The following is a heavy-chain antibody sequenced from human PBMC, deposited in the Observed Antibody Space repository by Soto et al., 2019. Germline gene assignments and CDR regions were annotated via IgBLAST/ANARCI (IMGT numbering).Heavy chain of an antibody. Sequence: GRSLKISCAVSGSTFSNDSMHWVRQAPGKGLVWVSHINSDGSSTNYADFVKGRFTIARDNAKNTVYLQMNSLRAEDTAVYYCVRERPYSLDSWGQGTTGTV. CDR3: VRERPYSLDS. V-gene: IGHV3-74*01. D-gene: IGHD4-4*01. CDR2: INSDGSST. J-gene: IGHJ6*02. CDR1: GSTFSNDS.